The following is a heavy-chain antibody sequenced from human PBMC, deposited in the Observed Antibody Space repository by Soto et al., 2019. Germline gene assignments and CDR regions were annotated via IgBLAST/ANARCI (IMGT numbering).Heavy chain of an antibody. V-gene: IGHV3-30*18. D-gene: IGHD6-19*01. CDR1: GFTFSSYG. CDR2: ISYDGSNK. J-gene: IGHJ4*02. Sequence: QVQLVESGGGVVQPGRSLRLSCAASGFTFSSYGMHWVRQAPGKGLEWVAVISYDGSNKYYADSVKGRFTISRDNXKNTLYLQMNSLRAEDTAVYYCAKDGGWGSSYFDYWGQGTLVTVSS. CDR3: AKDGGWGSSYFDY.